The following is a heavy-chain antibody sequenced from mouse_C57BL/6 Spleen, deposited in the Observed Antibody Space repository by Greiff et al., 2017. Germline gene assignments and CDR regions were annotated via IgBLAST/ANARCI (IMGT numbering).Heavy chain of an antibody. D-gene: IGHD3-2*02. CDR1: GFTFSNYW. Sequence: EVHLVESGGGLVQPGGSMKLSCVASGFTFSNYWMNWVRQSPEKGLEWVAQLRLKSDNYATHYAESVKGRFTISRDDSKSSVYLQMNNLRAEDTGIYYCTGHNSSGYYYAMDYWGQGTSVTVSA. CDR2: LRLKSDNYAT. J-gene: IGHJ4*01. CDR3: TGHNSSGYYYAMDY. V-gene: IGHV6-3*01.